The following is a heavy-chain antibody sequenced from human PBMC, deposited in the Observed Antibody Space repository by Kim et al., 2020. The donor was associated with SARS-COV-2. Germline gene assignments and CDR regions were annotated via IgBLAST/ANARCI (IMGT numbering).Heavy chain of an antibody. CDR2: IRSKENSYAT. V-gene: IGHV3-73*01. D-gene: IGHD1-26*01. CDR3: SSSGTIDYYGMDV. CDR1: GFTFSGSG. Sequence: GGSLRLSCAASGFTFSGSGIHWVRQASGKGLEWLGRIRSKENSYATTYAASVDGRFTFSRDDSKSTAYLQMNGLRTEDTALYYCSSSGTIDYYGMDVWGQGTTVTVSS. J-gene: IGHJ6*02.